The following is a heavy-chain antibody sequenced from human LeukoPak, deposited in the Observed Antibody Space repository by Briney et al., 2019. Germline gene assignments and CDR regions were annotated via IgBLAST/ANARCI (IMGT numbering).Heavy chain of an antibody. CDR3: ARSLAGGDWFDP. J-gene: IGHJ5*02. Sequence: ASVKVSCKASGYTSTSYAMHWVRQAPGQRLEWMGWINAGNGNTKYSQKFQGRVTITRDTSASTAYMELSSLRSEDTAVYYCARSLAGGDWFDPWGQGTLVTVSS. V-gene: IGHV1-3*01. CDR2: INAGNGNT. D-gene: IGHD3-10*01. CDR1: GYTSTSYA.